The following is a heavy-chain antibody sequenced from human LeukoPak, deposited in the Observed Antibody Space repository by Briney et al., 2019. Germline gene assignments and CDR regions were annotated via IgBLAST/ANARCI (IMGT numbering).Heavy chain of an antibody. J-gene: IGHJ4*02. Sequence: SVKVSCKASGGTFSSYAISWVRQAPGQGLEWMGRIIPILGIANYAQKFQGRVTITADKSTSTAYMELSSLRSEDTAVYYCARSGYSGYDPDSTFDYWGQGTLVTVSS. CDR3: ARSGYSGYDPDSTFDY. D-gene: IGHD5-12*01. V-gene: IGHV1-69*04. CDR1: GGTFSSYA. CDR2: IIPILGIA.